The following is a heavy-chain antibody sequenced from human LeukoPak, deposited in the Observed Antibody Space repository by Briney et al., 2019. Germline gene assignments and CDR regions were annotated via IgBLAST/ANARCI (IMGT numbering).Heavy chain of an antibody. CDR3: ARGPYSSSWYDY. CDR2: IYYSGST. Sequence: SETLSLTCTVSGGSISSYYWSWIRQPQGKGLEGIGYIYYSGSTNYNPSLKSRVTISVDTSKNQFSLKLSSVTAADTAVYYCARGPYSSSWYDYWGQGTLVTVSS. D-gene: IGHD6-13*01. CDR1: GGSISSYY. J-gene: IGHJ4*02. V-gene: IGHV4-59*01.